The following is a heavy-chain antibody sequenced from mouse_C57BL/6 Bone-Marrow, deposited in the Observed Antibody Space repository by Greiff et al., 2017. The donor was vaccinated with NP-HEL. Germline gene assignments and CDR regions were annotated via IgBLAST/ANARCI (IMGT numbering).Heavy chain of an antibody. CDR2: INPYNGDT. D-gene: IGHD2-4*01. J-gene: IGHJ3*01. CDR1: GYSFTGYF. Sequence: LQESGPELVKPGDSVKISCKASGYSFTGYFMNWVMQSHGKSLEWIGRINPYNGDTFYNQKFKGKATLTVDKSSSTAHMELRSLTSEDFAVYYCASGDYEAWFAYWGQGTLVTVSA. V-gene: IGHV1-20*01. CDR3: ASGDYEAWFAY.